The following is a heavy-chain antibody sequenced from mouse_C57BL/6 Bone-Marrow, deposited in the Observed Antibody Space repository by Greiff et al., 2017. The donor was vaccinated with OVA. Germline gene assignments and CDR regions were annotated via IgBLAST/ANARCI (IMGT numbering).Heavy chain of an antibody. CDR3: AILYAMDY. CDR2: ISDGGSYT. V-gene: IGHV5-4*03. J-gene: IGHJ4*01. Sequence: DVMLVESGGGLVKPGGSLKLSCAASGFTFSSYAMSWVRQTPEKRLEWVATISDGGSYTYYPDNVKGRFTISRDNAKNNLYLQMSHLKSEDTAMYYCAILYAMDYWGQGTSVTVSS. CDR1: GFTFSSYA.